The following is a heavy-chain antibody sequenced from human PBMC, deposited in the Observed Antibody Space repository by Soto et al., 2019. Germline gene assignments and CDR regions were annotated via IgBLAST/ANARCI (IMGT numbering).Heavy chain of an antibody. CDR3: ARDLVKVAAAIALLYY. D-gene: IGHD2-15*01. CDR2: INPSGGST. Sequence: GASVKVSCKASGYTFTSYYMHWVRQAPGQGLEWMGIINPSGGSTSYAQKFQGRVTMTRDTSTSTVYMELSSLRSEDTAVYYCARDLVKVAAAIALLYYWGQGTLVTVSS. V-gene: IGHV1-46*03. CDR1: GYTFTSYY. J-gene: IGHJ4*02.